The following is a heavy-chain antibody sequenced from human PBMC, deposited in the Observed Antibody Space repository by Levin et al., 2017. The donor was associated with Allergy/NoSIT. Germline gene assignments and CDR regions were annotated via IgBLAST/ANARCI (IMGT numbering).Heavy chain of an antibody. CDR3: VRAGGVWLAPSPWGFVNYHMDV. D-gene: IGHD6-19*01. Sequence: SETLSLTCSVSDDSISRGGHYWSWIRQHPGKGLEWIGYIYYSGTTYYKPSLKSRVSMSVDTSRNQLSLKLNSVTAADTAVYFCVRAGGVWLAPSPWGFVNYHMDVWGKGTTVTVSS. CDR2: IYYSGTT. CDR1: DDSISRGGHY. J-gene: IGHJ6*03. V-gene: IGHV4-31*03.